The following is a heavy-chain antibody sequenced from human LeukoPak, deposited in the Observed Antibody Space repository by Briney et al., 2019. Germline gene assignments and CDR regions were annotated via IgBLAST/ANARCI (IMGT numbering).Heavy chain of an antibody. Sequence: GASVKVSCKASGGTFSSYAISWVRQAPGQGLEWMGRIIPILGIANYAQKFQGRVTITADKSTSTAYMELSSLRSEDTAVYYCARDRHYYDSSGYHDAFDIWGQGTMVTVSS. CDR3: ARDRHYYDSSGYHDAFDI. J-gene: IGHJ3*02. V-gene: IGHV1-69*04. CDR1: GGTFSSYA. D-gene: IGHD3-22*01. CDR2: IIPILGIA.